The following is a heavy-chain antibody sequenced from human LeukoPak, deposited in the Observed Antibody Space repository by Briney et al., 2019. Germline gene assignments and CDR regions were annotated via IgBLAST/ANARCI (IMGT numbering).Heavy chain of an antibody. J-gene: IGHJ4*02. V-gene: IGHV5-51*01. CDR2: IYPGDSDT. Sequence: GESLKISCKGSGYSFTTYWIGWVRQMPGKGLERMGLIYPGDSDTRYSPSFQGQVTISADKSISTANLQWSSLKASDTAIYYCARLLRNIAAAVYFFDYWGQGTLVTVSS. D-gene: IGHD6-13*01. CDR1: GYSFTTYW. CDR3: ARLLRNIAAAVYFFDY.